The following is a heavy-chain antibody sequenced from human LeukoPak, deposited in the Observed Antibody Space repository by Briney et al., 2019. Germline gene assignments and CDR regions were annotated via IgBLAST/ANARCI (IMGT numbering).Heavy chain of an antibody. Sequence: GESLKISCKGSGYSFTNYWIGWVRQMPGKGLEWMGIIYPGDSDTRYSPSFQGQVTISADKSISTAYLQWSSLKASDTAMYYCASHTHINLSGYVGAFDIWGQGTMVTVSS. CDR3: ASHTHINLSGYVGAFDI. J-gene: IGHJ3*02. CDR2: IYPGDSDT. CDR1: GYSFTNYW. V-gene: IGHV5-51*01. D-gene: IGHD5-12*01.